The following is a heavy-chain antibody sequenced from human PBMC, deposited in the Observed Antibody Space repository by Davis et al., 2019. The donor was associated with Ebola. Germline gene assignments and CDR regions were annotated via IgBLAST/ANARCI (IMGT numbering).Heavy chain of an antibody. CDR1: GGSFSGYY. CDR2: IYYSGST. D-gene: IGHD2-21*02. J-gene: IGHJ6*02. CDR3: ASDMTYYYYGMDV. Sequence: SETLSLTCAVYGGSFSGYYWTWIRQPPGKGLEWIGYIYYSGSTNYNPSLKSRVTISVDTSKNQFSLKLSSVTAADTAVYYCASDMTYYYYGMDVWGQGTTVTVSS. V-gene: IGHV4-59*08.